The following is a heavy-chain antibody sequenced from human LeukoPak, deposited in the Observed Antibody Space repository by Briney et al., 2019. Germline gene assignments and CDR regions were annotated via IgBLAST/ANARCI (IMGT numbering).Heavy chain of an antibody. V-gene: IGHV4-34*01. Sequence: PSQTLSLTCAVYGGSFSGYYWSWIRQPPGKGLEWIGEINHSGSTNYNPSLKSRVTISVDTSKNQFSLKLSSVTAADTAVYYCASDLRRLGYCSGGSCYYLDYWGQGTLVTVSS. CDR1: GGSFSGYY. D-gene: IGHD2-15*01. J-gene: IGHJ4*02. CDR2: INHSGST. CDR3: ASDLRRLGYCSGGSCYYLDY.